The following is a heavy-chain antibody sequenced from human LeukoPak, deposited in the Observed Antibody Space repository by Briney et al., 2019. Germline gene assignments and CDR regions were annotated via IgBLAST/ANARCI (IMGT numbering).Heavy chain of an antibody. Sequence: ASVKVFCKASGYTFTSYDINWVRQATGQGLEWMGWMNPNSGNTGYAQKFQGRVTMTTDTSTNTAYMDLRRLRSDDTAVYYCARNWGAGHPINFDYWGQGTLVTVSS. V-gene: IGHV1-8*01. J-gene: IGHJ4*02. CDR3: ARNWGAGHPINFDY. D-gene: IGHD3-16*01. CDR1: GYTFTSYD. CDR2: MNPNSGNT.